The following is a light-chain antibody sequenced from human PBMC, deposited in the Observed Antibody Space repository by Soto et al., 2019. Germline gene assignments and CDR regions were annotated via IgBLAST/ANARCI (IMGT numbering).Light chain of an antibody. Sequence: PSSLPAAVGDEVTITCRASQTIMTYLNWYQLKPGKPPRLLIYAASSLQSGVPSRFSGSGSGTDFTLTISSLQPEDFATYSCQQSYNSPQTFGRGTKV. CDR3: QQSYNSPQT. V-gene: IGKV1-39*01. CDR2: AAS. J-gene: IGKJ1*01. CDR1: QTIMTY.